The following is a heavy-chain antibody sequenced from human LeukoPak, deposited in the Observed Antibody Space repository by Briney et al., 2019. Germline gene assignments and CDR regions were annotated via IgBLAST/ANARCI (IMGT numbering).Heavy chain of an antibody. Sequence: ASVKVSCKASGYTFTSYGISWVRQAPGQGLEWMGWITTHNGNTRYAQKVQGRVTMTTDTSTSIPYMELRSLTSDDTAVYYCARKGTSGWVGFEIWGQGTMVTVSS. D-gene: IGHD6-19*01. CDR1: GYTFTSYG. J-gene: IGHJ3*02. V-gene: IGHV1-18*01. CDR3: ARKGTSGWVGFEI. CDR2: ITTHNGNT.